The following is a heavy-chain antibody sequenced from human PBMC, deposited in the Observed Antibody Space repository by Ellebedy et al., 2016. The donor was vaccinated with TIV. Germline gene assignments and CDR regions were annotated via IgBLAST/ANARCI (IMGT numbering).Heavy chain of an antibody. V-gene: IGHV4-34*01. D-gene: IGHD3-22*01. CDR2: INHSGST. J-gene: IGHJ3*02. CDR1: GGSFSGYY. CDR3: ARRPADESSGYYAFDI. Sequence: SETLSLTCAVYGGSFSGYYWSWIRQPPGKGLEWIGEINHSGSTNYNPSLKSRVTISVDTSKNQFSLKLNSVPAADTAVYYCARRPADESSGYYAFDIWGQGTMVTVSS.